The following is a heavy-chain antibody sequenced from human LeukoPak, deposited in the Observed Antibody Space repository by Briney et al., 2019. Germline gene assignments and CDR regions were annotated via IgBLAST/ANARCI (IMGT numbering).Heavy chain of an antibody. CDR1: GITVSTNY. Sequence: PGGSLRLSCAASGITVSTNYMSWVRQAPGKGLEWVSIIYSGGATFYADSVKGRFTISRENSKNTLWLQMNSLRAEDTAVYYCAQIVVVPAAREAFDIWGQGTMVTVSS. V-gene: IGHV3-66*01. CDR3: AQIVVVPAAREAFDI. D-gene: IGHD2-2*01. J-gene: IGHJ3*02. CDR2: IYSGGAT.